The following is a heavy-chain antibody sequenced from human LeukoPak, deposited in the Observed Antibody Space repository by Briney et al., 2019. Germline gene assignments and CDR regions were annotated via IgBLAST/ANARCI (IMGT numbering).Heavy chain of an antibody. CDR1: GFTFSNYA. Sequence: GGSLRLSCAASGFTFSNYAMSWVRQAPGKGLEWVSVISGSVGSTYYVDSVKGRFTISRDNSKNTLYLQMNSLRAEDTAVYYSAIKAKGDYWGQGTLVTVSS. V-gene: IGHV3-23*01. D-gene: IGHD3-10*01. CDR2: ISGSVGST. CDR3: AIKAKGDY. J-gene: IGHJ4*02.